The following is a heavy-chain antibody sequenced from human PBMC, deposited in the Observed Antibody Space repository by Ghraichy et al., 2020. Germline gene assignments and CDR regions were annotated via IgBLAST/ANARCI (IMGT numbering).Heavy chain of an antibody. J-gene: IGHJ6*03. D-gene: IGHD5/OR15-5a*01. CDR2: NFYYASA. CDR1: ADSMKTYY. Sequence: SETLSLTCNVPADSMKTYYWSWIRQSPGKGLEWLGYNFYYASAKYNPSLESRATISIDTSKNQFSLRLSSVTAADTAFYYCARLGLGHYMDVWGKGTTVIGS. CDR3: ARLGLGHYMDV. V-gene: IGHV4-59*08.